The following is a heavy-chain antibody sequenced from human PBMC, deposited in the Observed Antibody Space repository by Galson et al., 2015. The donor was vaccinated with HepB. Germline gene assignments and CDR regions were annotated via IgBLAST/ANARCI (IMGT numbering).Heavy chain of an antibody. J-gene: IGHJ6*02. D-gene: IGHD5-18*01. CDR2: IYSGGST. V-gene: IGHV3-66*01. CDR3: AREHVDTAMVSDSWQLPYYYYGMDV. Sequence: SLRLSCAASGFTVSSNYMSWVRQAPGKGLEWVSVIYSGGSTYYADSVKGRFTISRDNSKNTLYLQMNSLRAEDTAVYYCAREHVDTAMVSDSWQLPYYYYGMDVWGQGTTVTVSS. CDR1: GFTVSSNY.